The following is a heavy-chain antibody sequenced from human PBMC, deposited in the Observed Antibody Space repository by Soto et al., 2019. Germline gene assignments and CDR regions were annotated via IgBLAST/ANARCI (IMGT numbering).Heavy chain of an antibody. V-gene: IGHV4-34*01. CDR1: GWSFSGYF. CDR3: ARLNYYDSSGQNWFDP. D-gene: IGHD3-22*01. J-gene: IGHJ5*01. Sequence: SETLSLTCAVYGWSFSGYFWNWIRQSPGKGLEWIGEINHSGSTNYNPSLKSRVTILVDTSKNQFSPKMSSVTAADTAVYYCARLNYYDSSGQNWFDPWDQGILVTVS. CDR2: INHSGST.